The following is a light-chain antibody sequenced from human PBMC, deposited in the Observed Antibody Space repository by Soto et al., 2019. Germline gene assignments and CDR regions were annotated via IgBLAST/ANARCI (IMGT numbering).Light chain of an antibody. CDR2: DAS. J-gene: IGKJ3*01. CDR3: HHYDIYGRLT. V-gene: IGKV1-5*01. Sequence: DIQMTQSPSTLSASGGDTVTITCRASQGLDNLLAWYQHKPGKTPGPLIFDASTVKPGVPSRFSGSGSGTEVTPIISDLQPADVAAYYCHHYDIYGRLTFGPGTTVDIK. CDR1: QGLDNL.